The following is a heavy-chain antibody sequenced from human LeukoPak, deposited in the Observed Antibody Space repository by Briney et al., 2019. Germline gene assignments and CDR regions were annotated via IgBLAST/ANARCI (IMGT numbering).Heavy chain of an antibody. CDR1: GFTFSSLA. D-gene: IGHD2-15*01. Sequence: GGSLRLSCTASGFTFSSLAMTWVRQAPGKGLEWVSTIRSNGDTTYNADSVKGRFTISRDNSKNTLYLQMNSLRAEDTAVYYCARDRNGLHDYWGQGTLVTVSS. CDR2: IRSNGDTT. CDR3: ARDRNGLHDY. J-gene: IGHJ4*02. V-gene: IGHV3-23*01.